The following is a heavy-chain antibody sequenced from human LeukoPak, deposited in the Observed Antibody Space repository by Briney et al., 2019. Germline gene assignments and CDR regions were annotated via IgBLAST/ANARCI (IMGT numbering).Heavy chain of an antibody. CDR1: GYTFTGYY. CDR3: ARPRSTLYYYYGMDV. J-gene: IGHJ6*02. D-gene: IGHD2-2*01. Sequence: ASVKVSCKASGYTFTGYYMHWVRQAPGQGLEWMGWINPNSGGTNYAQKFQGRVTMTRDTSISTAYMELSRLRSDDTAVYYCARPRSTLYYYYGMDVWGQGTTVTVSS. V-gene: IGHV1-2*02. CDR2: INPNSGGT.